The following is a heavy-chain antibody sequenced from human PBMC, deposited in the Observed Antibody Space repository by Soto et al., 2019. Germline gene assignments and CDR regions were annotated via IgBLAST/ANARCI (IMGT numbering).Heavy chain of an antibody. V-gene: IGHV4-34*01. CDR2: INHSGST. Sequence: SETLSLTCAVYGGSFSGYYWSWIRQPPGKGLEWIGEINHSGSTNYNPSLKSRVTISVDTSKNQFSLKLSSVTAADTAVYYCARAQSFIYDSSANGYWGQGTLVTVSS. D-gene: IGHD3-22*01. J-gene: IGHJ4*02. CDR1: GGSFSGYY. CDR3: ARAQSFIYDSSANGY.